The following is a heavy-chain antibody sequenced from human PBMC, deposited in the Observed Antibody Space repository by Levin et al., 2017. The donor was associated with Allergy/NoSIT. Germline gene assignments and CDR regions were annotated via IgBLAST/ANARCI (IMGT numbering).Heavy chain of an antibody. CDR3: ARDRQEYDYVWGSYRYTRSLGWFDP. CDR2: IYYSGST. J-gene: IGHJ5*02. Sequence: SETLSLTCTVSGGSISSYYWSWIRQPPGKGLEWIGYIYYSGSTNYNPSLKSRVTISVDTSKNQFSLKLSSVTAADTAVYYCARDRQEYDYVWGSYRYTRSLGWFDPWGQGTLVTVSS. D-gene: IGHD3-16*02. V-gene: IGHV4-59*01. CDR1: GGSISSYY.